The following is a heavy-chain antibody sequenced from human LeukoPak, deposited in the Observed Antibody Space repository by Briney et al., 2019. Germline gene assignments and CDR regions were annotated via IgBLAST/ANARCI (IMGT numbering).Heavy chain of an antibody. V-gene: IGHV3-11*04. D-gene: IGHD2-2*01. CDR2: ISGSGGNTK. CDR1: GFTFSDYY. Sequence: GGSLRLSCAASGFTFSDYYMTWIRQAPGKGLEWVSYISGSGGNTKHYADSVKGRFTISRDNAKTSLYLQMNSLRAEDTAVYYCTTDPEVAIVVVGPWGQGTLVTVSS. CDR3: TTDPEVAIVVVGP. J-gene: IGHJ5*02.